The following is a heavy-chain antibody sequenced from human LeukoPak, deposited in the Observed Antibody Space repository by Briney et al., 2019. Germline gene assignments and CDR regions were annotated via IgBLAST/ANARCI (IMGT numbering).Heavy chain of an antibody. CDR1: GFTFSSYG. CDR3: AKPYYDILTGLPPRY. CDR2: IRYDGSNK. V-gene: IGHV3-30*02. D-gene: IGHD3-9*01. J-gene: IGHJ4*02. Sequence: GGSLRLSCAASGFTFSSYGMHWVRQAPGKGLEWVAFIRYDGSNKYYAVSVKGRFTISRDNSKNTLYLQMNSLRAEDTAVYYCAKPYYDILTGLPPRYWGQGTLVTVSS.